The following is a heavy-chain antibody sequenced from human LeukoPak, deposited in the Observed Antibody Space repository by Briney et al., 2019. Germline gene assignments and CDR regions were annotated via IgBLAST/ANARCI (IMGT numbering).Heavy chain of an antibody. Sequence: PGGSLRLSCAASGFTVSTNYMSWIRQHPGKGLEWIGYIYYSGSTYYNPSLKSRVTISVDTSKNQFSLKLSSVTAADTAVYYCASGKYYDFWSGYYKTNFDYWGQGTLVTVSS. CDR2: IYYSGST. D-gene: IGHD3-3*01. V-gene: IGHV4-59*02. J-gene: IGHJ4*02. CDR3: ASGKYYDFWSGYYKTNFDY. CDR1: GFTVSTNY.